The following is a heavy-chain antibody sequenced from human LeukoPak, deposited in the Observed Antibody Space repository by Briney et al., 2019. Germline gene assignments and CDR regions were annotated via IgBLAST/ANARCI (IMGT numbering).Heavy chain of an antibody. J-gene: IGHJ4*02. CDR1: GFTFADYG. CDR3: ARDHVGSGYYYFDS. Sequence: GGSLRLSCAASGFTFADYGMSWVRQAPGKGLEWVSGITGNGGSVGYADAMKGRFTVSRDNAKKSLYLQMNSLRDEDTALYYCARDHVGSGYYYFDSWGQGTLVTASS. CDR2: ITGNGGSV. V-gene: IGHV3-20*04. D-gene: IGHD3-22*01.